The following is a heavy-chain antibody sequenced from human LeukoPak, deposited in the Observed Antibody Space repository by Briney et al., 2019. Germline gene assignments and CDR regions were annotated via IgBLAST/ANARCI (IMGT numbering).Heavy chain of an antibody. J-gene: IGHJ6*03. V-gene: IGHV4-59*12. CDR3: ARRGFARYMDV. Sequence: PSETLSLTCTVSDDSITIYYWTWIRQPPGKGLEWIGYIDHTGITNYNPSLNSRVTISVDTSKNQFSLKLSSVTAADTAVYYCARRGFARYMDVWGKGTTVTISS. D-gene: IGHD3-10*01. CDR1: DDSITIYY. CDR2: IDHTGIT.